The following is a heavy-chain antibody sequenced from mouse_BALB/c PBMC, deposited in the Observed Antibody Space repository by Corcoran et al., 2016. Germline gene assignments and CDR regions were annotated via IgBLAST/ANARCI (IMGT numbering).Heavy chain of an antibody. CDR2: INTYTGEP. V-gene: IGHV9-1*02. D-gene: IGHD3-1*01. CDR1: GYTFTHYG. J-gene: IGHJ2*01. CDR3: ARGSSCYDY. Sequence: QIQLVKTGPELTKPGETVKISCKASGYTFTHYGRNWVKQAPGKGLKWMGWINTYTGEPAYADDFKGRFAFSLETSASTAYLQINNLKNEDMATYFCARGSSCYDYWGQGSTLTVSS.